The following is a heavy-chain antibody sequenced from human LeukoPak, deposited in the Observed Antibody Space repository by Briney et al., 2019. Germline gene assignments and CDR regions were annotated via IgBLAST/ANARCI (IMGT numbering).Heavy chain of an antibody. CDR2: IIPILGIA. V-gene: IGHV1-69*04. CDR1: GGTFSSYA. D-gene: IGHD4-17*01. CDR3: ARDREGDYGDYWPLCH. J-gene: IGHJ4*02. Sequence: EASVKVSCKASGGTFSSYAISWVRQAPGQGLEWMGRIIPILGIANYAQKFQGRVTITADKSTSTAYMELSSLRSEDTAVYYCARDREGDYGDYWPLCHWGQGTLVTVSS.